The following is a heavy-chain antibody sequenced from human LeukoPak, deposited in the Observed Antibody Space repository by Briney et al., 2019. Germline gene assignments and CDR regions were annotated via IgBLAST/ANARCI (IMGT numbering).Heavy chain of an antibody. CDR1: GYTFTSYD. Sequence: SVKVSCKASGYTFTSYDINWVRQATVQGLEWMGGIIPIFGTANYAQKFQGRVTITADKSTSTAYMELSSLRSEDTAVYYCARGGGSGRPTDYWGQGTLVTVSS. CDR3: ARGGGSGRPTDY. V-gene: IGHV1-69*06. D-gene: IGHD3-16*01. J-gene: IGHJ4*02. CDR2: IIPIFGTA.